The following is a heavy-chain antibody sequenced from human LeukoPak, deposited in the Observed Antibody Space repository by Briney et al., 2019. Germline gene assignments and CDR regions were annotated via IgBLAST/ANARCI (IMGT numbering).Heavy chain of an antibody. CDR2: IGGSSATI. J-gene: IGHJ4*02. Sequence: PGGSLRLSCAASGFTFNTYSMNWVRQAPGKGLEWVSYIGGSSATIYYADSVKGRFTISRDNAKNSLYLQMNSLRAEDTAIHYCARKMYGDYFFDYWGQGTLVTVSS. D-gene: IGHD4-17*01. CDR3: ARKMYGDYFFDY. V-gene: IGHV3-48*01. CDR1: GFTFNTYS.